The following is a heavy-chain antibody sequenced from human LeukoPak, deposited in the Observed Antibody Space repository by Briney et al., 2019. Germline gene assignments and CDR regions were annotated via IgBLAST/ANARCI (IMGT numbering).Heavy chain of an antibody. CDR1: GGTFSSYT. V-gene: IGHV1-69*02. CDR3: ARHKYDSSGYYSEDY. Sequence: GSSVKVSCKASGGTFSSYTISWVRQAPGQGLEWMGRIIPILGIANYAQKSQGRVTITADKSTSTAYMELSSLRSEDTAVYYCARHKYDSSGYYSEDYWGQGTLVTVSS. D-gene: IGHD3-22*01. CDR2: IIPILGIA. J-gene: IGHJ4*02.